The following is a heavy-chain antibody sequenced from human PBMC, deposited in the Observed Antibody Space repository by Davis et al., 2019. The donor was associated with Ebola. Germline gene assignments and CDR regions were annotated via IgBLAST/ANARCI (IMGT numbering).Heavy chain of an antibody. Sequence: MPSETLSLTCSVSGGSVSSGGYYWSWIRQPPGRGLEWIGNIYYSGSTDYNPSLKSRVTISADTSKNQFSLKLSSVTAADTAVYYCARESLYCSGNRCYSDLMYFDYWGQGTLVTVSS. D-gene: IGHD2-15*01. CDR1: GGSVSSGGYY. V-gene: IGHV4-61*08. J-gene: IGHJ4*02. CDR2: IYYSGST. CDR3: ARESLYCSGNRCYSDLMYFDY.